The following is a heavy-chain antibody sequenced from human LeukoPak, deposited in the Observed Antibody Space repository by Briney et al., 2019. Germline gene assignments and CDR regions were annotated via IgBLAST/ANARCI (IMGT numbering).Heavy chain of an antibody. CDR2: IYTSGST. Sequence: SETLSLTCTVSGGSISSYYWSWIRQPAGKGLEWIGRIYTSGSTNYNPSLKSRVTISVDTSKNQFSLKLSSVTAADTAVYYCARDRARGNIVRSPDYNWFDPWGQGTLVTVSS. J-gene: IGHJ5*02. CDR1: GGSISSYY. CDR3: ARDRARGNIVRSPDYNWFDP. V-gene: IGHV4-4*07. D-gene: IGHD2/OR15-2a*01.